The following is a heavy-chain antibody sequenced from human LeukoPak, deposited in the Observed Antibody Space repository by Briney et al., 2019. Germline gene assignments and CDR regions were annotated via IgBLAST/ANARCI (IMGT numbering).Heavy chain of an antibody. CDR2: IIATGGAT. J-gene: IGHJ4*02. CDR1: GFTFRSYA. Sequence: GGSLRLSCAASGFTFRSYAMSWVRQAPGKGLEWVSTIIATGGATYYADSVKGRFTISRDNSKNTLYLQMNSLRAEDTAVYYCAKGWGTDWYDRFLFDYWGQGTLVAASS. CDR3: AKGWGTDWYDRFLFDY. D-gene: IGHD6-19*01. V-gene: IGHV3-23*01.